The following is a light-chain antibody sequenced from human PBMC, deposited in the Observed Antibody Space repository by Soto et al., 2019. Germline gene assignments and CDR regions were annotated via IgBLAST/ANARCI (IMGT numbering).Light chain of an antibody. CDR2: EVS. CDR3: NSYTRSNTYV. Sequence: QSALAQPASVSGSPGQSITISCTGTSSDVGTYDYVSWYQHHPGKAPKLMISEVSNRPSGVSNRFSGAKSGNTASLTISGLQAEDEADYYCNSYTRSNTYVFGSGTKLTVL. CDR1: SSDVGTYDY. J-gene: IGLJ1*01. V-gene: IGLV2-14*01.